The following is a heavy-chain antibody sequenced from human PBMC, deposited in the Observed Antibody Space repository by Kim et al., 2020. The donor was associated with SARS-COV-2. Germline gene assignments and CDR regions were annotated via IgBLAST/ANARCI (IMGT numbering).Heavy chain of an antibody. CDR3: ARAWEGRPLTMVRGVNKVGPYYYYYGMDV. V-gene: IGHV1-69*02. Sequence: SVKVSCKASGGTFSSYTISWVRQAPGQGLEWMGRIIPILGIANYAQKFQGRVTITADKSTSTAYMELSSLRSEDTAVYYCARAWEGRPLTMVRGVNKVGPYYYYYGMDVWGQGTTVTVSS. J-gene: IGHJ6*02. CDR2: IIPILGIA. D-gene: IGHD3-10*01. CDR1: GGTFSSYT.